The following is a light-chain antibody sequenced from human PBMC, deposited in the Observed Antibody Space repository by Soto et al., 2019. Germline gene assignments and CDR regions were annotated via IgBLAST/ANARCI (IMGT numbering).Light chain of an antibody. CDR1: QSISSW. Sequence: DSQMTQSPSTLSGSVGDRVTITCRASQSISSWLAWYQRKPGKAPKLLIYDASSLESGVPSRFSGSGSGTEFTLTISSLQPDDFATYYCQQYNSYSPTFGQGTKVDIK. CDR3: QQYNSYSPT. CDR2: DAS. J-gene: IGKJ1*01. V-gene: IGKV1-5*01.